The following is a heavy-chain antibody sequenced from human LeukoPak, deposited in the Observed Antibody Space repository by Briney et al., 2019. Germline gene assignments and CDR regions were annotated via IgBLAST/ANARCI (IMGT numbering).Heavy chain of an antibody. D-gene: IGHD5-12*01. CDR2: ISYDGSNE. J-gene: IGHJ4*02. V-gene: IGHV3-30-3*01. CDR3: ARDRLTDIVATPFDY. CDR1: GFTFSSYA. Sequence: GGSLRLSCAASGFTFSSYAMHWVRQAPGKGLEWVAVISYDGSNEYYADSVKGRFTISRDNSKNTLYLQMNSLRAEETAVYYCARDRLTDIVATPFDYWGQGTLVTVSS.